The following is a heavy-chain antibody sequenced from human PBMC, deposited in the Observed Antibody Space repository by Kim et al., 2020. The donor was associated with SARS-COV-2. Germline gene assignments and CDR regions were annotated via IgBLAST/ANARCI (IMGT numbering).Heavy chain of an antibody. D-gene: IGHD3-22*01. CDR3: ARGAVYYYDSSGPWGGVYYFDY. J-gene: IGHJ4*02. Sequence: SETLSLTCTVSGGSISSGGYYWSWIRQHPGKGLEWIGYIYYSGSTYYNPSLKSRVTISVDTSKNQFSLKLSSVTAADTAVYYCARGAVYYYDSSGPWGGVYYFDYWGQGTLVTVSS. V-gene: IGHV4-31*03. CDR2: IYYSGST. CDR1: GGSISSGGYY.